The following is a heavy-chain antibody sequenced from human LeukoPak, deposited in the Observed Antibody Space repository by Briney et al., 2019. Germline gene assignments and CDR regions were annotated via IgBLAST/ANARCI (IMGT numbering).Heavy chain of an antibody. V-gene: IGHV4-39*01. D-gene: IGHD3/OR15-3a*01. Sequence: PSETLSLTCTVSGGSISSSSYYWGWIRQPPGKGLEWIGNLYYSGSTYYNPSLKSRVTISVDTSKNQFSLQLNSVTPEDTAVYYCARGGLISLANTPLGAFDIWGQGTMVSVSS. CDR3: ARGGLISLANTPLGAFDI. J-gene: IGHJ3*02. CDR1: GGSISSSSYY. CDR2: LYYSGST.